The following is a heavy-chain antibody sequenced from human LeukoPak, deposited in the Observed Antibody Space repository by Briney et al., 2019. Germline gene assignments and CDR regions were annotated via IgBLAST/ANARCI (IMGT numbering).Heavy chain of an antibody. J-gene: IGHJ4*02. V-gene: IGHV4-34*01. CDR3: ASHDSSSWLFDY. CDR1: GGSFSGYY. Sequence: ASETLSLTCAVYGGSFSGYYWSWIRQPPGKGLEWIGEINHSGSTNYNPSLKSRVTISVDTFKNQFSLKLSSVTAADTAVYYCASHDSSSWLFDYWGQGTLVTVSS. D-gene: IGHD6-13*01. CDR2: INHSGST.